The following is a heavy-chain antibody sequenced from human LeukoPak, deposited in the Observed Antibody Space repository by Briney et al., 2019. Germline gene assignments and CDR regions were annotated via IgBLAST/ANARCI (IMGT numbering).Heavy chain of an antibody. D-gene: IGHD6-19*01. CDR3: ARDQAGPDY. CDR2: IRSSGSPI. CDR1: GFTLRSYA. J-gene: IGHJ4*02. V-gene: IGHV3-48*04. Sequence: GGSLRLSCAASGFTLRSYAINWVRQAPGKGLEWVSYIRSSGSPIYYADSVKGRFTISRDNAKNTLYLQMNSLRAEDTAVYYCARDQAGPDYWGQGTLVTVSS.